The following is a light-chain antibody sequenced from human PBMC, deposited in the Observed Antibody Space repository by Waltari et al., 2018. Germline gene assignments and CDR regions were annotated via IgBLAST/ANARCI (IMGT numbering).Light chain of an antibody. CDR3: SSYAGTNSFI. CDR2: EVT. Sequence: QAALTQPRSVSGSPGQSVTISCTGPSSDIGGYTSVSWYQLHPGTAPKVIIYEVTKRASGVSDRLSASKSGNTASLTISGLQAEDEADYFCSSYAGTNSFIFGGGTSLTVL. CDR1: SSDIGGYTS. J-gene: IGLJ2*01. V-gene: IGLV2-11*01.